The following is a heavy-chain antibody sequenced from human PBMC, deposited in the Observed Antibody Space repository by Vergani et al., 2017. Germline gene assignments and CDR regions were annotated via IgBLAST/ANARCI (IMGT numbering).Heavy chain of an antibody. J-gene: IGHJ6*02. V-gene: IGHV4-34*01. CDR2: INHSGST. D-gene: IGHD3-10*01. CDR1: GGSFSGYY. Sequence: QVQLQQWGAGLLKPSETLSLTCAVYGGSFSGYYWSWIRQPPGKGLEWIGEINHSGSTNYNPSLKSRVTISVDTSKNQFSLKLRSVTAADTAVYYCARAPYGSGNNYYYYGMDVWGQGTTVTVSS. CDR3: ARAPYGSGNNYYYYGMDV.